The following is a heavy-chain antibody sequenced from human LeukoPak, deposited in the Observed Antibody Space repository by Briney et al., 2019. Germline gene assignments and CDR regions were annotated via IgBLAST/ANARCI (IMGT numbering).Heavy chain of an antibody. CDR3: ARDDYSGYDPDRM. D-gene: IGHD5-12*01. J-gene: IGHJ4*02. CDR2: INPDGSEK. Sequence: GGSLRLSCVAARFTFNKYYMSWVRQAPGKGLQWVANINPDGSEKYYVDSVKGRFTISRDNAKNSLYLQMNSLRAEDTAVYYCARDDYSGYDPDRMWGQGTLVTVSS. CDR1: RFTFNKYY. V-gene: IGHV3-7*01.